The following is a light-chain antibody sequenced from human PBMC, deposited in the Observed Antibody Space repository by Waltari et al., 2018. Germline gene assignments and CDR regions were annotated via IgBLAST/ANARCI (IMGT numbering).Light chain of an antibody. CDR3: MQGTHWPLT. J-gene: IGKJ4*01. CDR1: QTLVHSDGNTY. CDR2: KVS. Sequence: QTLVHSDGNTYVAWFHQRPGQTPRRLIYKVSNRDSGVPDRFSASGSGTDFTLKISRVEAADVGVYYCMQGTHWPLTFGGGTKVEMK. V-gene: IGKV2-30*02.